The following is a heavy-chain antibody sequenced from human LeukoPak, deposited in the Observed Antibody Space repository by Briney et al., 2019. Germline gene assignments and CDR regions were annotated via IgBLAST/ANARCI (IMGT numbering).Heavy chain of an antibody. CDR3: ARDQAGSSSWTFYYYYGMDV. J-gene: IGHJ6*02. CDR2: TYYRSKWYN. CDR1: GDSVSSKSTA. V-gene: IGHV6-1*01. Sequence: SQTLSLTCAISGDSVSSKSTAWNWIRQSPSRGLEWLGRTYYRSKWYNGYAVSVKSRITINPDTSKNQFSLQLNSVTPEDTAVYYCARDQAGSSSWTFYYYYGMDVWGQGTTVTVSS. D-gene: IGHD6-13*01.